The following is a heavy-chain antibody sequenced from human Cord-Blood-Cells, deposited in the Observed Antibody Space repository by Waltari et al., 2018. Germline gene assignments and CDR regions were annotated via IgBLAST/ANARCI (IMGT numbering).Heavy chain of an antibody. J-gene: IGHJ4*02. V-gene: IGHV4-39*07. CDR3: ASYPPPKYCSSTSCYDGYYFDY. Sequence: QLQLQESGPGLVKPSETLSLTCTVSGGSISSSSYYWGWIRQPPGKGLEWIGSIYYSGSTNYNPSLKIRVTISVDPAKNQFSLKLSSVTAADTAVYYCASYPPPKYCSSTSCYDGYYFDYWGQGTLVTVSS. CDR2: IYYSGST. D-gene: IGHD2-2*01. CDR1: GGSISSSSYY.